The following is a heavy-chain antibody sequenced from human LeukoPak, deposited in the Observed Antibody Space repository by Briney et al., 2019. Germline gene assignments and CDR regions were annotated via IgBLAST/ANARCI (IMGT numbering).Heavy chain of an antibody. CDR2: ISTSSGYI. D-gene: IGHD5-24*01. CDR3: ARDPLEGSWYFDL. J-gene: IGHJ2*01. V-gene: IGHV3-21*01. Sequence: GGSLRLSCAASGFTFSSYSMNWVRQAPGKGLEWVSSISTSSGYIYYADSMKGRFTISRDNAKNSLFLQMNSLRAEDTAVYYCARDPLEGSWYFDLWGRGTLVTVSS. CDR1: GFTFSSYS.